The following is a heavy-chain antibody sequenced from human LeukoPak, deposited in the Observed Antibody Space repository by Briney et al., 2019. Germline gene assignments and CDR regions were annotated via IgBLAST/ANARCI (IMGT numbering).Heavy chain of an antibody. D-gene: IGHD3-3*01. CDR1: GGSFSGYY. CDR2: INHSGST. Sequence: SETLSLTCAVYGGSFSGYYWSWIRQPPAKGLEWVGQINHSGSTNYNPSLKSRVTISIDTSKNQFSLKLSSVTAADTAVYYCARGGGYDFWSGSNYYYYYMEVWDKGTTVTVSS. CDR3: ARGGGYDFWSGSNYYYYYMEV. V-gene: IGHV4-34*01. J-gene: IGHJ6*03.